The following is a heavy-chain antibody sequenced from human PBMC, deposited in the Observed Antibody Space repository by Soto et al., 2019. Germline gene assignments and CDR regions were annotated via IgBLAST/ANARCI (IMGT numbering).Heavy chain of an antibody. CDR2: ISGSGGST. CDR3: AKALDDFWSGYYTGLTFDY. D-gene: IGHD3-3*01. Sequence: GGSLSLSCAASGFTFSSYAMSWVRQAPGKGLEWVSAISGSGGSTYYADSVKGRFTISRDNSKNTLYLQMNSLRAEDTAVYYCAKALDDFWSGYYTGLTFDYWGQGTLVTVSS. V-gene: IGHV3-23*01. CDR1: GFTFSSYA. J-gene: IGHJ4*02.